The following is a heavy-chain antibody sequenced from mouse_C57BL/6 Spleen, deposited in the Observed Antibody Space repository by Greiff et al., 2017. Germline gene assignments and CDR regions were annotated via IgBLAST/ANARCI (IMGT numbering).Heavy chain of an antibody. CDR2: IYPGSGST. D-gene: IGHD2-5*01. CDR3: ARYGDSNDAMDY. V-gene: IGHV1-55*01. CDR1: GYTFTSYW. Sequence: QVQLQQPGAELVKPGASVKMSCKASGYTFTSYWITWVKQRPGQGLEWIGDIYPGSGSTNYNEKFKSKATLTVDTSSSTAYMQLSSLTSEDSAVYYCARYGDSNDAMDYWGQGTSVTVSS. J-gene: IGHJ4*01.